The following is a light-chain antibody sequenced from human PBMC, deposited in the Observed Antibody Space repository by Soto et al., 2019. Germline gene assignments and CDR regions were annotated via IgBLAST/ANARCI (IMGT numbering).Light chain of an antibody. V-gene: IGKV3-15*01. CDR2: DAS. CDR3: QQYGDRPRT. CDR1: QYIGSA. Sequence: EVVLTQSPATLSVSPGDRATLSFRASQYIGSAVAWYHQRSGQAPRLLIFDASIRVPTTPARFSGSVSGTEFTLTISSLESEDFAVYFCQQYGDRPRTFGQGTKGEIK. J-gene: IGKJ1*01.